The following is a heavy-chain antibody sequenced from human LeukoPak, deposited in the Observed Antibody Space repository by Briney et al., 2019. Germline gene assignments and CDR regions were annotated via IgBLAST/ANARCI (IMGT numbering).Heavy chain of an antibody. J-gene: IGHJ6*02. CDR3: AREDPQTRVPEGMDV. Sequence: SETLSLTCTVSGGSISYYYWSSIRQSPGKGLEWIGYVYYSGTTNYNPSLKSRVPISVDTSKNQFSLQLRSVTAADTAVYYCAREDPQTRVPEGMDVWGQGTTVTVSS. CDR2: VYYSGTT. V-gene: IGHV4-59*01. CDR1: GGSISYYY. D-gene: IGHD4/OR15-4a*01.